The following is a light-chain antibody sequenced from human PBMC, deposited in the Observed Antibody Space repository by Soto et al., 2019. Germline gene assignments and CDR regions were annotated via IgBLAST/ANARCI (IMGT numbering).Light chain of an antibody. CDR2: GAS. Sequence: EIVLTQSPATLSLSPGERATPSFRASQSVSTYLAWYQQKPGQAPRLLIYGASNRATGIPDRFSGSGSGTEFTLTISGLQSEDFALYYCQQYQNLWTFGQGTKVDI. CDR1: QSVSTY. J-gene: IGKJ1*01. V-gene: IGKV3D-15*01. CDR3: QQYQNLWT.